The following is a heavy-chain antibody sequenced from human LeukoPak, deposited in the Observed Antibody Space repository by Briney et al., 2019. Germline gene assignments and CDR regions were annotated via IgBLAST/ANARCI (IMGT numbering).Heavy chain of an antibody. CDR3: ARAIAVAGTGEFMFDP. Sequence: GGSLRLSCAASGFTFSSYAMSWVRQAPGKGLEWVSSISSSSSYIYYADSVKGRFTISRDNAKNSLYLQMNSLRAEDTAVYYCARAIAVAGTGEFMFDPWGQGTLVTVSS. CDR1: GFTFSSYA. CDR2: ISSSSSYI. V-gene: IGHV3-21*01. D-gene: IGHD6-19*01. J-gene: IGHJ5*02.